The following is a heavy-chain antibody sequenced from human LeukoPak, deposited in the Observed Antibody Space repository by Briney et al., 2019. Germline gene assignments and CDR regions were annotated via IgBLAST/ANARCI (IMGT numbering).Heavy chain of an antibody. V-gene: IGHV4-39*01. D-gene: IGHD6-19*01. CDR1: GGSISSSSYY. CDR2: IYYSGST. Sequence: PSETLSLTCTVSGGSISSSSYYWGWIRQPPGKGLEWIGSIYYSGSTYYNPSLKSRVTISVDTSKNQFSLKLSSVTAADTAVYYCARQAQAVAGFDDWGHGTLVTVSS. J-gene: IGHJ4*01. CDR3: ARQAQAVAGFDD.